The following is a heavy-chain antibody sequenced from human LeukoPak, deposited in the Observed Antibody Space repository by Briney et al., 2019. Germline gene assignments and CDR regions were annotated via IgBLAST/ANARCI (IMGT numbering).Heavy chain of an antibody. J-gene: IGHJ5*02. CDR1: GGSISSGSYY. Sequence: SETLSLTCTVSGGSISSGSYYWSWIRQPAGKGLEWIGSIYTSGSTNYNPSLKSRVTISVDTSKNQFSLKLSSVTAADTAVYYCARDFVGATKGGIYNWFDPWGQGTLVTVSS. V-gene: IGHV4-61*02. CDR3: ARDFVGATKGGIYNWFDP. D-gene: IGHD1-26*01. CDR2: IYTSGST.